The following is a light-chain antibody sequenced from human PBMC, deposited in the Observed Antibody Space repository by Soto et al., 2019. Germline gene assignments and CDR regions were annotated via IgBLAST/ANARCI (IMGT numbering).Light chain of an antibody. CDR3: QQSYSDPQ. J-gene: IGKJ1*01. V-gene: IGKV1-39*01. Sequence: DIQMAQSPSSLSASVGDRVTITCRASQNIRIYLNWYQHKPGKAPKLLIYAASSLQSGVPSRFSGSGSGTDITLTISGLQPEDFGTYYCQQSYSDPQFAQGTKVEIK. CDR2: AAS. CDR1: QNIRIY.